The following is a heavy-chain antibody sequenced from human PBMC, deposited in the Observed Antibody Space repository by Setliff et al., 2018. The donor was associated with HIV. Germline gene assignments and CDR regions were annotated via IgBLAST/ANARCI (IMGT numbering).Heavy chain of an antibody. CDR1: GGSINSGGYY. J-gene: IGHJ4*02. CDR2: IYTSGLT. Sequence: SETLSLTCTVSGGSINSGGYYWVWIRQPALKGLEWIGRIYTSGLTNYNPSLKSRVTISVDTSKNQFSLKLNSVTAADTAVYYCARGSYYDYVWGNYRYTGFDYWGQGTLVTVS. CDR3: ARGSYYDYVWGNYRYTGFDY. V-gene: IGHV4-61*02. D-gene: IGHD3-16*02.